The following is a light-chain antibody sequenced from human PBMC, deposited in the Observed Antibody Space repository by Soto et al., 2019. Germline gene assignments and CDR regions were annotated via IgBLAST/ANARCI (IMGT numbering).Light chain of an antibody. CDR1: PGISSW. Sequence: DIQMTQSPSSVSASVGDRVTITCRASPGISSWLVWYQQKPGKAPKLLIYGASSLQSGVPSRFSGSGYGTDFTLTITSLQPEDFASYYCQQANSFPWTFGQGTKVEIK. V-gene: IGKV1-12*01. J-gene: IGKJ1*01. CDR2: GAS. CDR3: QQANSFPWT.